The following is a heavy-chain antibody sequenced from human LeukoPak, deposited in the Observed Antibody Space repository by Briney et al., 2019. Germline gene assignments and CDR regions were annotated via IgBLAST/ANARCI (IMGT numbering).Heavy chain of an antibody. CDR2: ISGSGGST. J-gene: IGHJ5*02. D-gene: IGHD3-3*01. CDR3: AKGRRAIFGVVIWFDP. V-gene: IGHV3-23*01. Sequence: SGGSLRLSCAASGFTFSSYAMSWVRQAPGKGLEWVSAISGSGGSTYYADSVKGRFTISRDNSKNTLYLQMNSLRAEDTAVYYCAKGRRAIFGVVIWFDPWGQGTLVTVSS. CDR1: GFTFSSYA.